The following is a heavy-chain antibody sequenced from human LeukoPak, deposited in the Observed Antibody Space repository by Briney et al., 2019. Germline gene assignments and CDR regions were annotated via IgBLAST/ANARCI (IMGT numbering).Heavy chain of an antibody. CDR1: GFTFSSYW. Sequence: GGSLRLSCAASGFTFSSYWMHWVRQAPGKGLVWVSRINSDGSTTNYADSVKGRFTISRDNAKNTLYLQMNSLRAEDTAMYYCARRSSGSPPFYFDYWGQGTLVTASS. D-gene: IGHD1-26*01. CDR2: INSDGSTT. V-gene: IGHV3-74*01. CDR3: ARRSSGSPPFYFDY. J-gene: IGHJ4*02.